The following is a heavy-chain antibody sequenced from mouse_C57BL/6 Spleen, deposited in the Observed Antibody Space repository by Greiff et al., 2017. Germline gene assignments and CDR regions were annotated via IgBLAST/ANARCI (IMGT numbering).Heavy chain of an antibody. CDR2: IDPDTGGT. Sequence: VQLQQSGAELVRPGASVTLSCKASGYTFTDYEMHWVKQTPVHSLEWIGAIDPDTGGTAYNQKFKGKAILTADKSSSTAYMELRSLTSEDSAVDYCTRKEHHYYAMDYWGQGTSVTVSS. CDR3: TRKEHHYYAMDY. CDR1: GYTFTDYE. V-gene: IGHV1-15*01. J-gene: IGHJ4*01.